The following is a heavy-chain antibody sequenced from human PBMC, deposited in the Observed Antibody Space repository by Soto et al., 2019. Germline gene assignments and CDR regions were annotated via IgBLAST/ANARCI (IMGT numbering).Heavy chain of an antibody. CDR3: ARAGSSWDFDY. CDR2: INSDGSST. J-gene: IGHJ4*02. CDR1: GFTLSSYW. D-gene: IGHD6-13*01. V-gene: IGHV3-74*01. Sequence: PGGSLRLSCAASGFTLSSYWMHWVRQAPGKGLVWVSRINSDGSSTSYADSVKGRFTISRDNAKNTLYLQMNSLRAEDTAVYYCARAGSSWDFDYWGQGTLVTVSS.